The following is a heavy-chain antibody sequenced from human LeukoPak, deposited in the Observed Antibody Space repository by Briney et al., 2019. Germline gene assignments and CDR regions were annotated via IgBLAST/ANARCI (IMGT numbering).Heavy chain of an antibody. Sequence: RPGGSLRLSCAASGFTVITNDMTWVRQAPGKGLEWVSVLYSDGNTKYADSVQGRFTISRDNSKNTLYLEMNSLSPDDTAVYYCARGVEPLAANTLAYWGQGTLVTVS. CDR2: LYSDGNT. V-gene: IGHV3-53*01. D-gene: IGHD1-14*01. J-gene: IGHJ4*02. CDR1: GFTVITND. CDR3: ARGVEPLAANTLAY.